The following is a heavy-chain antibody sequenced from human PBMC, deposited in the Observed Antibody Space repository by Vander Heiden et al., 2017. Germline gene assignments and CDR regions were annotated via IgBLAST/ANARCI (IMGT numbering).Heavy chain of an antibody. CDR2: IYYSGST. Sequence: QVQLQESGPGLVKPSETLSLTCTVSGGSLSSYYWSWIRQPPGKGLEWIGYIYYSGSTNYNPSLKSRVTISVDTSKNQFSLKLSSVTAADTAVYYCARGKFSSGWYFDYWGQGTLVTVSS. D-gene: IGHD6-19*01. J-gene: IGHJ4*02. V-gene: IGHV4-59*01. CDR1: GGSLSSYY. CDR3: ARGKFSSGWYFDY.